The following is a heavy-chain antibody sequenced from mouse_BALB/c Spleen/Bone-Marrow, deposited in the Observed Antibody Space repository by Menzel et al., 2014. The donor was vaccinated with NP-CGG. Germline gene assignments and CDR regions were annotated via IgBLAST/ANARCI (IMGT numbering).Heavy chain of an antibody. CDR1: GFSLSRYN. D-gene: IGHD2-3*01. V-gene: IGHV2-6-4*01. CDR3: ARKDGGYYVMDY. CDR2: IWGGGGT. J-gene: IGHJ4*01. Sequence: VQLQQSGPGLVAPSQNLSITCTVSGFSLSRYNIHWIRQPPGKGLEWLGVIWGGGGTDHNSALKSRLRISKDNSKSQIFLKINSLQIDDTAMYYCARKDGGYYVMDYWGQGTSVTVSS.